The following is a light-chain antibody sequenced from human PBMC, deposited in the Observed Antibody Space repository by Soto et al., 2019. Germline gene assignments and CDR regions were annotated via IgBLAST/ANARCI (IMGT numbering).Light chain of an antibody. CDR3: QQYNAYPWT. J-gene: IGKJ1*01. Sequence: DVRMTQSPASLSASVGYRFTVTCRASQGITNYLAWFQQKLGKVPKRLMYAASILESGVPSNYRGSGSGTEFSLTISSLQPEDFETYYCQQYNAYPWTFGQGTKVDIK. CDR1: QGITNY. CDR2: AAS. V-gene: IGKV1-16*02.